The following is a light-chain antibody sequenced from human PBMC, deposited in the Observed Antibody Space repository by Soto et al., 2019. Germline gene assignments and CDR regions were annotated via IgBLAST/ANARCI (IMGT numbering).Light chain of an antibody. Sequence: QSVLTQPPSASGSPGRSVTISCSGTRSDVGDYNSVSWYQQHPGKAPKLMIYEVSKRPPGVPDRFSGSKSGNAASLIVSGLQAEDEADYYCSSYAGNNNLVFGGGTKLTVL. V-gene: IGLV2-8*01. CDR3: SSYAGNNNLV. CDR1: RSDVGDYNS. CDR2: EVS. J-gene: IGLJ2*01.